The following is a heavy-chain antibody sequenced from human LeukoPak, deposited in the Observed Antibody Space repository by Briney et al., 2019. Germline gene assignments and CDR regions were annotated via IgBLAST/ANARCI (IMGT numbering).Heavy chain of an antibody. CDR3: ARDGGYGSGSYYFEY. J-gene: IGHJ4*02. CDR2: IYYSGST. D-gene: IGHD3-10*01. CDR1: GGSISSGGYY. Sequence: SETLSLTCTVSGGSISSGGYYWSWIRQHPGKGLEWIGYIYYSGSTYYNPSLKSRVTISVDTSKNQFSLKLSSVTAADTAVYYCARDGGYGSGSYYFEYWGQGTLVTVSS. V-gene: IGHV4-31*03.